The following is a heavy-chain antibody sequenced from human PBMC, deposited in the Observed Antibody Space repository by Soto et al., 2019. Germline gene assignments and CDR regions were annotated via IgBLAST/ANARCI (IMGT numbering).Heavy chain of an antibody. Sequence: QVQLQQWGAGLLKPSETLSLTCAVYGRSFSGYYWSWIRQPPGKGLEWIGEINHSGSTNYNPSLTSRVTRSVATSQHPSSLDLSSVTAADTAVYYCARAYGGNSGVFDYWGQGTLVTVSS. CDR3: ARAYGGNSGVFDY. CDR2: INHSGST. J-gene: IGHJ4*02. D-gene: IGHD4-17*01. V-gene: IGHV4-34*01. CDR1: GRSFSGYY.